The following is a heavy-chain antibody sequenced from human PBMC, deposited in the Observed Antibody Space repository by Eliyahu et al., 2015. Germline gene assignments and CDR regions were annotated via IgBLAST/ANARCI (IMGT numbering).Heavy chain of an antibody. CDR2: IHHSGST. D-gene: IGHD3-10*01. V-gene: IGHV4-4*02. J-gene: IGHJ4*02. CDR1: GGSIXXXNX. Sequence: QVQLQESGPGLVKPSGTLSLTCAVSGGSIXXXNXLXWXRQPPGKGLEWIGEIHHSGSTNYNPSLKSRVTISVDKSKNQFSLKLSSVTAADTAVYYCASGSPPVVSPYYGSGTPLDYWGQGTLVTVSS. CDR3: ASGSPPVVSPYYGSGTPLDY.